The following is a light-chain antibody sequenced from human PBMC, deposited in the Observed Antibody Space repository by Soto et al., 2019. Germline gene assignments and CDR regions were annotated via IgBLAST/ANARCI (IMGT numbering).Light chain of an antibody. J-gene: IGKJ1*01. V-gene: IGKV3-11*01. CDR2: DAS. CDR3: QQRSNWRIT. Sequence: EIVLTQSPATLSLSPGERATLSCRASQSVSSYLAWYQQKPGQAPRLLIYDASNRATGIPARFSGSGSGTDFTLTISSLEPEDFAVYYCQQRSNWRITFGKGTKVDIX. CDR1: QSVSSY.